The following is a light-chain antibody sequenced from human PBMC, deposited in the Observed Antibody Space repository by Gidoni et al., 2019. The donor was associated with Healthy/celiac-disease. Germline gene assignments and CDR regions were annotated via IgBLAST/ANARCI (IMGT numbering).Light chain of an antibody. CDR1: QSVSSY. J-gene: IGKJ5*01. Sequence: EIGLTQPPPTLSLSPGERATLSCRASQSVSSYLAWYQQKPGQAPRLLIYDASNRATGIPARFSGSGSGTDFTLTISSLEPEDFAVYYCQQRSNWPITFGQGTRLEIK. CDR3: QQRSNWPIT. V-gene: IGKV3-11*01. CDR2: DAS.